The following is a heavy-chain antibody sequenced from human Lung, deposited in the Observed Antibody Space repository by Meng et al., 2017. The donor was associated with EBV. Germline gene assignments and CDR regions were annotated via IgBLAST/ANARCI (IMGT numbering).Heavy chain of an antibody. CDR1: RGSVTSGGYY. J-gene: IGHJ4*02. CDR3: ARGRSSGWDYYFDY. V-gene: IGHV4-61*08. D-gene: IGHD6-19*01. CDR2: IYYDGST. Sequence: QGQRQGSGPGRVKPSETLSLLCTVSRGSVTSGGYYWSWVRQPPGKELEWIGYIYYDGSTTYNPSLKSRLTMSIHTSENQFSLRLSSVTAADTAVYYCARGRSSGWDYYFDYWGQGSLVTVSS.